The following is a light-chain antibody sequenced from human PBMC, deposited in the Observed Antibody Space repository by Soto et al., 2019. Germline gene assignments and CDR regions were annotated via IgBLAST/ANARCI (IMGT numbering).Light chain of an antibody. CDR2: DAS. CDR1: QSVSNY. V-gene: IGKV3-11*01. Sequence: EIVLTQSPATLSSSPGEGATLSCRASQSVSNYLVWYQQKPGQAPRLLIYDASNRATGIPARFSGSGSGTDFTLAISSLEPVDFAIYYCQQRSDLTTTLGGDTKVDIK. CDR3: QQRSDLTTT. J-gene: IGKJ4*01.